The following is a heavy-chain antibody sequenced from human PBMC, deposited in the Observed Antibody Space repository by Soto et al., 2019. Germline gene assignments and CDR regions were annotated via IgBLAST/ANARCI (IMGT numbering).Heavy chain of an antibody. CDR3: ARGLGRVAARPPFDY. CDR2: FYAGGTT. J-gene: IGHJ4*02. CDR1: GFSVSSNY. V-gene: IGHV3-53*01. D-gene: IGHD6-6*01. Sequence: GGSLRLSCAASGFSVSSNYMSWVRQAPGKGLEWVSVFYAGGTTSYADSVKGRFTISRDNSKNTLYLQMNSLRAEDTAVYFCARGLGRVAARPPFDYWGQGTLVTSPQ.